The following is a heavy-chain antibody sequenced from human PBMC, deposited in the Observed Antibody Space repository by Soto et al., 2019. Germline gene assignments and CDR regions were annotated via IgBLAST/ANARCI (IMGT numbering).Heavy chain of an antibody. J-gene: IGHJ4*02. V-gene: IGHV3-21*01. CDR2: ISSSSSYI. CDR3: ASIYYSSGWYGRGDY. CDR1: GFTFSSYS. D-gene: IGHD6-19*01. Sequence: EVQLVESGGGLVKPGGSLRLSCAASGFTFSSYSMNWVRQAPGKGLEWVSSISSSSSYIYYADSVKGRFTISRDNAKNSLYLQMNGLRAEDTAVYYCASIYYSSGWYGRGDYWGQGTLVTVSS.